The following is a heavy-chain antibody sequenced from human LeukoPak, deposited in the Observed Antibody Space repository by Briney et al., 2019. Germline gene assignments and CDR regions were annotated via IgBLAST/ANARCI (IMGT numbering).Heavy chain of an antibody. V-gene: IGHV1-24*01. Sequence: ASVKVSCKVSGYTLTEVSMHWVRQAPGKGLEWMGGFDPEDGETIFAQNFQGRVTMTEDTSTDTAYMELSSLRSEDTAVYYCATLKQMGVDILTGYYNFAGWFDPWGQGTLVTVSS. D-gene: IGHD3-9*01. J-gene: IGHJ5*02. CDR3: ATLKQMGVDILTGYYNFAGWFDP. CDR1: GYTLTEVS. CDR2: FDPEDGET.